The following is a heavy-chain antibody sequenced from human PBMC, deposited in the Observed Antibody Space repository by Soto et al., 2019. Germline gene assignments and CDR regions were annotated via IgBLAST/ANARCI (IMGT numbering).Heavy chain of an antibody. V-gene: IGHV3-33*01. J-gene: IGHJ4*02. CDR2: IWDDGSNK. CDR1: GFTFSSYG. Sequence: QVQLVESGGGVVQPGRSLRLSCAASGFTFSSYGMHWVRQAPGKGLEWVAVIWDDGSNKYYADSVKGRFTISRDNSKNTLDLQINSLRAEDTGVYYCARDESAGATAVLDYWGQGTLVTVSS. CDR3: ARDESAGATAVLDY. D-gene: IGHD1-26*01.